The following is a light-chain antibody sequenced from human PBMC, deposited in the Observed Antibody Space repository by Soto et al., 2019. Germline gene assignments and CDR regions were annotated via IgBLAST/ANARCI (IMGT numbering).Light chain of an antibody. CDR2: SNN. V-gene: IGLV1-44*01. J-gene: IGLJ3*02. CDR1: SSNIGSHT. CDR3: QAYDYSLTAMV. Sequence: QSVLTQPPSASGTPGQRITISCSGSSSNIGSHTVNWHQQVPGTAPKLLIYSNNERPSGVPDRFSGSKSGTSASLAISGLQSGDEADYYCQAYDYSLTAMVFGGGTKLTVL.